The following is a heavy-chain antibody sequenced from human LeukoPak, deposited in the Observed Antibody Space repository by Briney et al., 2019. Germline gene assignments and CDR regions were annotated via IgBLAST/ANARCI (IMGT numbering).Heavy chain of an antibody. CDR2: IYTSGSA. Sequence: PSETLSLTCTVSGGSISSYYWSWIRQPAGEGLEWIGRIYTSGSANYNPSLKGRVTMSVDTSKNQFSLKLSSVTAADTAVYYCARVSAAGTDYWGQGTLVTVSS. D-gene: IGHD6-13*01. V-gene: IGHV4-4*07. CDR1: GGSISSYY. J-gene: IGHJ4*02. CDR3: ARVSAAGTDY.